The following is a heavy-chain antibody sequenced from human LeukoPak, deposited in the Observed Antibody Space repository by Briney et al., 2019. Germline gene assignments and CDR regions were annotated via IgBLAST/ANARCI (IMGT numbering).Heavy chain of an antibody. V-gene: IGHV4-34*01. CDR3: ARLLRGYSSSWYENYYMDV. CDR1: GGSFGGYY. J-gene: IGHJ6*03. Sequence: SETLSLTCAVYGGSFGGYYWSWIRQPPGKGLEWIGEINHSGSTNYNPSLKSRVTISVDTSKNQFSLKLSSVTAADTAVYYCARLLRGYSSSWYENYYMDVWGKGTTVTISS. D-gene: IGHD6-13*01. CDR2: INHSGST.